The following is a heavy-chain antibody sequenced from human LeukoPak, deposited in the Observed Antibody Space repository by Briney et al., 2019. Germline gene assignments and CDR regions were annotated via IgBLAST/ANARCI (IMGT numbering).Heavy chain of an antibody. D-gene: IGHD2-2*02. J-gene: IGHJ5*02. CDR3: ARGRYCSSTSCYTPKGDWFDP. CDR1: GFTFSDYY. Sequence: GGSLRLSCAASGFTFSDYYMSWIRQAPGKGLEWVSYISSSGSTIYYADSVKGRFTISGDNAKNSLYLQMNSLRAEDTAVYYCARGRYCSSTSCYTPKGDWFDPWGQGTLVTVSS. CDR2: ISSSGSTI. V-gene: IGHV3-11*04.